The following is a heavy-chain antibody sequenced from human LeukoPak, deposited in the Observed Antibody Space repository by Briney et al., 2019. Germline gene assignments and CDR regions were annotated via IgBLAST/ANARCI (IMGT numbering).Heavy chain of an antibody. CDR1: GYSFTSYW. Sequence: GESLKTSCKGSGYSFTSYWIGWVRQMPGKGLEWLGIIYPGDSDTRYSPSFQGQVTISADKSISTAYLQWSSLKASDTAMYYCARYTLEYSSSCPLDYWGQGTLVTVSS. V-gene: IGHV5-51*01. J-gene: IGHJ4*02. D-gene: IGHD6-13*01. CDR3: ARYTLEYSSSCPLDY. CDR2: IYPGDSDT.